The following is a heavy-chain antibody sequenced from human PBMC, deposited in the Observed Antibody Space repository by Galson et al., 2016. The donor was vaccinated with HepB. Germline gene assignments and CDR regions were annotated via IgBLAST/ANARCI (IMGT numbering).Heavy chain of an antibody. CDR2: ISDNGAST. CDR3: AKSWGKYTGSSNWVFFDS. J-gene: IGHJ4*02. Sequence: SLRLSCAVSGFTFGDYAMSWVRQAPGKGLEWVSSISDNGASTYYAASVEDRFTISRDDSKNTVYLQMERLRAEDTAIYYCAKSWGKYTGSSNWVFFDSWGQGTLVTVSS. CDR1: GFTFGDYA. V-gene: IGHV3-23*01. D-gene: IGHD3-16*01.